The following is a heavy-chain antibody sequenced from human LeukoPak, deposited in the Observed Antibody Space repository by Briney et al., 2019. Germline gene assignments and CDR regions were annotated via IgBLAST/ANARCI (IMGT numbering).Heavy chain of an antibody. V-gene: IGHV1-46*01. CDR3: ARDKEGFDY. Sequence: WASVKVSCKASGYTFTSNYIHWVRHAPGQGLEWMGMIYPRDGSTSYAQKFQGRVTVTRDTYTSTVQMELSGLRSEEKAVYYCARDKEGFDYWGQGTLVTVSS. CDR2: IYPRDGST. J-gene: IGHJ4*02. CDR1: GYTFTSNY.